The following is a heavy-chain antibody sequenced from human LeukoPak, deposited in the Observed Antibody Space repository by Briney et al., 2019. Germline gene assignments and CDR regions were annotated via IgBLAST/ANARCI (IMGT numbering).Heavy chain of an antibody. V-gene: IGHV3-48*04. J-gene: IGHJ6*02. CDR3: ARGTVTTKIYYYYGMDV. D-gene: IGHD4-17*01. CDR2: ISSSGSTI. Sequence: GGSLRLSCKASGFTFSTYSMNWVRQAPGKGLEWVSYISSSGSTIYYADSVKGRFTISRDNAKNSLYLQMNSLRAEDTAVYYCARGTVTTKIYYYYGMDVWGQGTTVTVSS. CDR1: GFTFSTYS.